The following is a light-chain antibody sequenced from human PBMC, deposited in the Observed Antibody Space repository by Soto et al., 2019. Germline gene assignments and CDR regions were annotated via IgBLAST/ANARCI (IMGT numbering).Light chain of an antibody. Sequence: DVQMTQSPSSLSASVGDRVTITCRASQDINSYLDWYQQKPGNAPKSLIYAASSLQTGVPSRFSGSESGPDFTLTISNLQPEDSATYYCQQYNIYPLTFGGGTKVEIK. J-gene: IGKJ4*01. CDR3: QQYNIYPLT. V-gene: IGKV1D-16*01. CDR2: AAS. CDR1: QDINSY.